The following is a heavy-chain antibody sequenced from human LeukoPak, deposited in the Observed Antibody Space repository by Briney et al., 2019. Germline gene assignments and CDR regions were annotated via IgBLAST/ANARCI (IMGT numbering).Heavy chain of an antibody. J-gene: IGHJ4*02. D-gene: IGHD4-17*01. Sequence: GGSLRLSCAASGFTFSSYAMSWVRQAPGKGLDWVSAISGSGGSAYYADSVKGRFTISRDNSKNTLYLQMNSLRAEDTAVYYCAKDRYGDKKPYYFDYWGQGTLVTVSS. CDR3: AKDRYGDKKPYYFDY. CDR2: ISGSGGSA. CDR1: GFTFSSYA. V-gene: IGHV3-23*01.